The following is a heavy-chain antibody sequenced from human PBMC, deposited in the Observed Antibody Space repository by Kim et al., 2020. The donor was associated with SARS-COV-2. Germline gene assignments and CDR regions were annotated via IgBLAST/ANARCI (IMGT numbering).Heavy chain of an antibody. Sequence: SETLSLTCTVSGYSISSGYYWGWIRQPPGKGLEWIGCIYHSGSTYYNPSLKSRVTISVDTSKNQFSLTLSSVTAADTAVYYCARLPYYYGSGSYYNFAFDIWGQGSMVTVSS. CDR2: IYHSGST. CDR1: GYSISSGYY. D-gene: IGHD3-10*01. V-gene: IGHV4-38-2*02. J-gene: IGHJ3*02. CDR3: ARLPYYYGSGSYYNFAFDI.